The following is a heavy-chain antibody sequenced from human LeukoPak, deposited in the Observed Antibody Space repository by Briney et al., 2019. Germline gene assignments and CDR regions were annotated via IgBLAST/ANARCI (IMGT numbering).Heavy chain of an antibody. CDR3: AVISSSVDY. CDR2: INPNSGGT. J-gene: IGHJ4*02. Sequence: ASVKVSCKASGYTFTGYYMHWVRQAPGQGLEWMGWINPNSGGTNYAQKFQGRVTITRNTSISTAYMELSSLRSEDTAVYYCAVISSSVDYWGQGTLVTVSS. CDR1: GYTFTGYY. D-gene: IGHD6-19*01. V-gene: IGHV1-2*02.